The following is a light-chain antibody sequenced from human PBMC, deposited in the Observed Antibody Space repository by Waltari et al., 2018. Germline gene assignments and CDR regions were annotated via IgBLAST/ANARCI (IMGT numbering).Light chain of an antibody. V-gene: IGLV2-14*01. CDR3: SSYTTSSAPGV. CDR2: QVS. J-gene: IGLJ1*01. Sequence: QSALTQPASVSGSPGQSHTISCSGTDSDVGAYDFVSWYQQHPGKAPHLIIYQVSNRPSGIPNRFSASKSGNTASLTISGLQAEDEADYYCSSYTTSSAPGVFGTGTRVTVL. CDR1: DSDVGAYDF.